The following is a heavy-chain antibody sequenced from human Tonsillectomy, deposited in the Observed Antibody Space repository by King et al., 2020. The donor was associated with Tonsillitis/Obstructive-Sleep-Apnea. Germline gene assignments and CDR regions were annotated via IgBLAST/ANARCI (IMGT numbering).Heavy chain of an antibody. D-gene: IGHD6-6*01. CDR3: AREGYSSSSPIDY. V-gene: IGHV3-74*01. J-gene: IGHJ4*02. CDR2: INSDGSST. Sequence: VQLVESGGGLVQPGGSLRLSCAASGFTFSSYWMHWVRQAPGKGLVWVSRINSDGSSTSYADSVKGRCTISRDNAKNTLYLQMNNLRAEDTAVYYCAREGYSSSSPIDYWGQGTLVTVSS. CDR1: GFTFSSYW.